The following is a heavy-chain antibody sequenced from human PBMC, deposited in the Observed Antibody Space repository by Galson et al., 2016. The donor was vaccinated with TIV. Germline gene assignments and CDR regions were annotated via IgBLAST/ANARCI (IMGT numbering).Heavy chain of an antibody. Sequence: ETLSLTCTVSGASITDSYWSWIRQPAGKGLGWIGRMYIPGNINYNPSLGNRVSMSADTSNNQFSLELSSVTAADTAVYYCAKDWWVTYTDRPFFEFWGQGILVTVSS. CDR1: GASITDSY. CDR2: MYIPGNI. CDR3: AKDWWVTYTDRPFFEF. D-gene: IGHD2-15*01. V-gene: IGHV4-4*07. J-gene: IGHJ4*02.